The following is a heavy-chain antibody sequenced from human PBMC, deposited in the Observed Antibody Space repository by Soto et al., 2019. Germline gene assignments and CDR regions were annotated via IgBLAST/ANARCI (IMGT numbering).Heavy chain of an antibody. Sequence: EVQLVESGGGLVQPGGSLRLSCAASGFTFSGYNMNWVRQAPGKGLEWVSYISSTNSTKYYADSVKGRFTISRDNPKNSLYLQMNSLRDEDTAVYYCARDLGYCVSPSCDLFDPWGQGTLVTVSS. CDR2: ISSTNSTK. V-gene: IGHV3-48*02. CDR3: ARDLGYCVSPSCDLFDP. CDR1: GFTFSGYN. D-gene: IGHD2-2*03. J-gene: IGHJ5*02.